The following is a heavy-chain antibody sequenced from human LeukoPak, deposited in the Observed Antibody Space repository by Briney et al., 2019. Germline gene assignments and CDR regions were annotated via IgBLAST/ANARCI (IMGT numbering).Heavy chain of an antibody. V-gene: IGHV3-30*02. J-gene: IGHJ6*03. CDR2: IRYDGNNI. CDR3: ARVRYYQDDSGYSLPYYYYYMDV. Sequence: PGGSLRLSCAASGFTFSAYGMHWVRQAPGKGLEWVAFIRYDGNNIYYADSVKGRFTISRDTSKNTLYLQMNSLRGEDTAVYYCARVRYYQDDSGYSLPYYYYYMDVWGKGTTVTVS. D-gene: IGHD3-22*01. CDR1: GFTFSAYG.